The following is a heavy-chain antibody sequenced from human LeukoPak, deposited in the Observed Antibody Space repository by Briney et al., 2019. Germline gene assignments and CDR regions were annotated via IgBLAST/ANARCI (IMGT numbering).Heavy chain of an antibody. V-gene: IGHV4-39*07. D-gene: IGHD6-6*01. CDR3: ARDTRGSIAGAFDI. CDR1: GGSISSSSYY. CDR2: INHSGST. J-gene: IGHJ3*02. Sequence: SETLSLTCTVSGGSISSSSYYWGWIRQPPGKGLEWIGEINHSGSTNYNPSLKSRVTISVNTSKNQFSLKLSSVTAADTAVYYCARDTRGSIAGAFDIWGQGTMVTVSS.